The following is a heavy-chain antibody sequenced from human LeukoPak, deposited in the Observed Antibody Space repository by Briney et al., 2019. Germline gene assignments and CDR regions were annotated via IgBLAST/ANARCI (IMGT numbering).Heavy chain of an antibody. V-gene: IGHV4-59*01. CDR3: ARFLPNMYSGSCRGPVGTFDY. CDR1: GGSISSYY. CDR2: IYYSGST. Sequence: SETLSLTCTVSGGSISSYYWSWIRQPPGKGLEWIGYIYYSGSTNYNPSLKSRVTISVDTSKNQFSLKLSPVTAADTAVYYCARFLPNMYSGSCRGPVGTFDYWGQGTLVTVSS. D-gene: IGHD1-26*01. J-gene: IGHJ4*02.